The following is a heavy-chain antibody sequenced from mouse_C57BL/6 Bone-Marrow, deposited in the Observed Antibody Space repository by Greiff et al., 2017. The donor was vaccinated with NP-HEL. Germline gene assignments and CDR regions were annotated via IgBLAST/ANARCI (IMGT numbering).Heavy chain of an antibody. V-gene: IGHV1-76*01. Sequence: LVESGAELVRPGASVKLSCKASGYTFTDYYINWVKQRPGQGLEWIARIYPGSGNTYYNEKFKGKATLTAEKSSSTAYMQLSSLTSEDSAVYFCARETGWGGYYFDYWGQGTTLTVSS. J-gene: IGHJ2*01. CDR2: IYPGSGNT. CDR3: ARETGWGGYYFDY. CDR1: GYTFTDYY. D-gene: IGHD4-1*01.